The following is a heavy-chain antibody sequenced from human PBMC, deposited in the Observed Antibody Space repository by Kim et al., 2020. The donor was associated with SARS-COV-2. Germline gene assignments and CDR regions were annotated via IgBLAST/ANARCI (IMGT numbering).Heavy chain of an antibody. Sequence: GGSLRLSCAASGFTFSSYAMHWVRQAPGKGLEWVAVISCDGSNKYYADSVKGRFTISRDNSKNTLYLQMNSLRAEDTAVYYCARDGGYSGSSETGYWGQGTLVTVSS. J-gene: IGHJ4*02. CDR1: GFTFSSYA. V-gene: IGHV3-30-3*01. D-gene: IGHD1-26*01. CDR2: ISCDGSNK. CDR3: ARDGGYSGSSETGY.